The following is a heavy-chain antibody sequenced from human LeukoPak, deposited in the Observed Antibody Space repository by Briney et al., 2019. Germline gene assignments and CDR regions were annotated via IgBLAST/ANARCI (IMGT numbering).Heavy chain of an antibody. CDR1: GFSISSYY. D-gene: IGHD3-22*01. CDR3: ARGGHYYDSSGYLHWFDP. V-gene: IGHV4-59*01. Sequence: SETLSLTCTGSGFSISSYYWSWIRQPPGKGLEWIGYIYYSGSTNYNPSLKRLVTISVATSKTQSSLKLSSVTAADTAVYYCARGGHYYDSSGYLHWFDPWGQGTLVTVSS. J-gene: IGHJ5*02. CDR2: IYYSGST.